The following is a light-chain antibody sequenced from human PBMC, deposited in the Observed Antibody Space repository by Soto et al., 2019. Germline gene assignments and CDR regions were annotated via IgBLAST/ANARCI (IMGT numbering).Light chain of an antibody. CDR2: DAS. V-gene: IGKV1-5*01. J-gene: IGKJ4*01. Sequence: DIQMTQSPSTLSASVGDRVTITCRASQSIGAKLAWYQQKPGKPPKVLIHDASNLESGVPSRFSGSGSGTEFTLAVSSLQPDDFATYYCQQYFDYSVTFGGGTKVDIK. CDR3: QQYFDYSVT. CDR1: QSIGAK.